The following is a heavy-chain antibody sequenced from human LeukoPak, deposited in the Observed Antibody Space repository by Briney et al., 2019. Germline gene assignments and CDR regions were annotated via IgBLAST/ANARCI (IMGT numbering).Heavy chain of an antibody. D-gene: IGHD2-2*01. J-gene: IGHJ6*03. CDR1: GYTFTSYG. Sequence: ASVKVSCKASGYTFTSYGITWVRQAPGQGLEWMGWISAYNGNTNYAQKLQGRVTITTDTSTSTAYMELRSLRSDDTAVYYCARDSVVVPAAAYYYYMDVWGKGTTVTVSS. CDR2: ISAYNGNT. CDR3: ARDSVVVPAAAYYYYMDV. V-gene: IGHV1-18*01.